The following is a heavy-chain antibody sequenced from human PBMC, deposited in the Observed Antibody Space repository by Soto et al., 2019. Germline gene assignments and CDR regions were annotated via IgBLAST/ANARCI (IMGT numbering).Heavy chain of an antibody. CDR1: GFTFSSYG. J-gene: IGHJ4*02. CDR2: IWYDGSNK. V-gene: IGHV3-33*01. Sequence: GGSLRLSCAASGFTFSSYGMHWVRQAPGKGLEWVAVIWYDGSNKYYADSVKGRFTISRDNSKNTLYLQMNSLRAEDTAVYYCARGSIAVAGSYYFDYWGQGTLVTVSS. D-gene: IGHD6-19*01. CDR3: ARGSIAVAGSYYFDY.